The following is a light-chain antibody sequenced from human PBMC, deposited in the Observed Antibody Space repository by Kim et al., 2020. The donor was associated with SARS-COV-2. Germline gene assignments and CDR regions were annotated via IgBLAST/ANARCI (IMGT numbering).Light chain of an antibody. CDR1: QDISNY. Sequence: DIQMTQSPSSLSASVGDRVTITCQASQDISNYLNWYQQKPGKAPKLPIYDASNLETGVPSRFSGSGSGTDFTFTISSLQPEDIATYYCQQYDNLLRTFGGGTKVDIK. V-gene: IGKV1-33*01. CDR3: QQYDNLLRT. CDR2: DAS. J-gene: IGKJ4*01.